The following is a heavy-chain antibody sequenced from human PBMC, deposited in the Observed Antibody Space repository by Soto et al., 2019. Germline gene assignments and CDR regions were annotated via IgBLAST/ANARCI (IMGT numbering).Heavy chain of an antibody. CDR1: GFSFTDAR. CDR2: IQRKIDGGTT. V-gene: IGHV3-15*01. J-gene: IGHJ4*01. Sequence: EVQLVESGGGLVKPGESLRLSCAASGFSFTDARTTWVRQAPGKGLEWVGHIQRKIDGGTTDYAAPVKGRFTISGDDSENTLYLQMRSLKSEDTAVYYCNTGLRTFSLGWWGHGTLVTVSS. CDR3: NTGLRTFSLGW. D-gene: IGHD6-19*01.